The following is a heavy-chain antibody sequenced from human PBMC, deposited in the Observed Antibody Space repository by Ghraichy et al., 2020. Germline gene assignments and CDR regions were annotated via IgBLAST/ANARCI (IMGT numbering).Heavy chain of an antibody. CDR3: ARGISDIVVVVAALDYGMDV. V-gene: IGHV1-69*13. D-gene: IGHD2-15*01. CDR2: IIPIFGTA. J-gene: IGHJ6*02. Sequence: SVKVSCKASGGTFSSYAISWVRQAPGQGLEWMGGIIPIFGTANYAQKFQGRVTITADESTSTAYMELSSLRSEDTAVYYCARGISDIVVVVAALDYGMDVWGQGTTVTVSS. CDR1: GGTFSSYA.